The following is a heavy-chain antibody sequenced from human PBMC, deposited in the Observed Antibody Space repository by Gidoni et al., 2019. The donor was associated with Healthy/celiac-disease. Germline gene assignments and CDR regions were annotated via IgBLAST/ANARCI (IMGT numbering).Heavy chain of an antibody. CDR1: GYTFTSYG. CDR3: ARVGDSGYDSGGLTFDY. CDR2: ISSYNGNT. J-gene: IGHJ4*02. V-gene: IGHV1-18*01. D-gene: IGHD5-12*01. Sequence: QVQLVQSGAEVKKPGDSVKVSCKASGYTFTSYGISWVRQAPGQGLEWMGWISSYNGNTNYAQKLQGRVTMTTDTSTSTAYMELRSLRSDDTAVYYCARVGDSGYDSGGLTFDYWGQGTLVTVSS.